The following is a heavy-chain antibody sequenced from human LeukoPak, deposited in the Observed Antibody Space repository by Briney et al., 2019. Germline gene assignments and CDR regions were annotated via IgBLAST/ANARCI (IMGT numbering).Heavy chain of an antibody. CDR3: AELGITMIGGV. V-gene: IGHV3-48*03. D-gene: IGHD3-10*02. Sequence: GGSLRLSCAPSGFPFSSYEMNGVRRAPGRGLEWVSYISSSGSTIYYADSVKGRFTISRDNAKNSLYLQMNSLRAEDTAVYYCAELGITMIGGVWGKGTTVTISS. CDR2: ISSSGSTI. CDR1: GFPFSSYE. J-gene: IGHJ6*04.